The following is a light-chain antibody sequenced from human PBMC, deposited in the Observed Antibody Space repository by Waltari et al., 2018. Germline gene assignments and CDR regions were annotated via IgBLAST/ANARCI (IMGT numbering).Light chain of an antibody. Sequence: DIQMTQSPSTLSASVGDRVTITCRASRGIGRWLAWYQQKPGIAPKFLRYKASLLESGVPSRFSGSGSGTEFTRTISSLQPDDCATYYCQQYNSYSSWTFVQGTKVEIK. V-gene: IGKV1-5*03. CDR3: QQYNSYSSWT. J-gene: IGKJ1*01. CDR1: RGIGRW. CDR2: KAS.